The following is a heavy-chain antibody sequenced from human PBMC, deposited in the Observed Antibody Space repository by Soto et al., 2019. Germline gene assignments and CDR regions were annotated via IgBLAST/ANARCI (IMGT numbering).Heavy chain of an antibody. CDR1: GFTFSSYG. J-gene: IGHJ6*02. CDR3: ARELGYCSSTSCYKGYYGMDV. CDR2: IWYDGSNK. V-gene: IGHV3-33*01. D-gene: IGHD2-2*02. Sequence: PGGSLRLSCAASGFTFSSYGMHWVRQAPGKGLEWVAVIWYDGSNKYYADSVKGRFIISRDNSKNTLYLQMNSLSAEDTAVYYCARELGYCSSTSCYKGYYGMDVWGPGTTVTVSS.